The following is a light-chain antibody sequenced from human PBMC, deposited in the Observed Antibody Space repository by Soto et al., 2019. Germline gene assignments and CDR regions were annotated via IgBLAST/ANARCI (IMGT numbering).Light chain of an antibody. CDR2: NAS. J-gene: IGKJ3*01. CDR3: QQYDDLFT. V-gene: IGKV1-33*01. Sequence: DIQMTQSPSSLSASVGDRVTITCQASQDIKNYLNWYQQKPGKAPKLLIYNASTLESGVPSRFSGTASGTHFTFTISSLQPQDIETYYCQQYDDLFTFGPGTKVDI. CDR1: QDIKNY.